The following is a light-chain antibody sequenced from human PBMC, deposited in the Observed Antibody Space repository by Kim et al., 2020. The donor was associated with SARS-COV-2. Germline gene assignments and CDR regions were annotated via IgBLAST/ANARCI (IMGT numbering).Light chain of an antibody. CDR3: NSRDSSGNHLVV. CDR2: GKS. CDR1: CLRSYY. J-gene: IGLJ2*01. Sequence: LGQTVRSTCQEECLRSYYASWYQQKPGQAPVLVIYGKSNRPSGIPDRLSGSSSGNTASLSISGAQAEDEADHYCNSRDSSGNHLVVFGGGTQLTVL. V-gene: IGLV3-19*01.